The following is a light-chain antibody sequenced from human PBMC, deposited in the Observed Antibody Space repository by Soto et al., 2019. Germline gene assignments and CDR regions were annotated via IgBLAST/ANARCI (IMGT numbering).Light chain of an antibody. Sequence: DIQMTQSPSSLPASVGDRVTFTCLASQSIRVYLNWYQHKPGTAPKLLIFAASRLQTGVPLRFSGSGSGTNFTLTISNLHPEDFATYSCQQTYRIPLTFGGGAKVDIK. V-gene: IGKV1-39*01. CDR1: QSIRVY. CDR3: QQTYRIPLT. J-gene: IGKJ4*01. CDR2: AAS.